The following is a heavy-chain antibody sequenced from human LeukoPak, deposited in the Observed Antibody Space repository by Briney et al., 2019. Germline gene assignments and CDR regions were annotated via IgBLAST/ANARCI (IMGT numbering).Heavy chain of an antibody. CDR3: ARDLTYNSWYYFDS. Sequence: GGSLRLSCAASGFTFSYYGMHWVRQAPGKGLEWVTFIGYDGADKYYADSVKGRFTISRDNSKNTLSLHMNSLRAEDTAVYYCARDLTYNSWYYFDSWGQGTLVTVSS. D-gene: IGHD6-13*01. CDR1: GFTFSYYG. CDR2: IGYDGADK. V-gene: IGHV3-30*02. J-gene: IGHJ4*02.